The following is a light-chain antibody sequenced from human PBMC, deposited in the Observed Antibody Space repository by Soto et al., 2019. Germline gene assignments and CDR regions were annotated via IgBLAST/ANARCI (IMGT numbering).Light chain of an antibody. CDR3: QQYTSYPWT. J-gene: IGKJ1*01. CDR2: AAS. V-gene: IGKV1-9*01. Sequence: DIQLTQSPSFLSASVGDRVTITCRASQGISSYLAWYQQKPGKAPKLLIYAASTLQSGVPSRISGSGSGTEFTLTISSLQPDDFATYYCQQYTSYPWTFGQGTKVDIK. CDR1: QGISSY.